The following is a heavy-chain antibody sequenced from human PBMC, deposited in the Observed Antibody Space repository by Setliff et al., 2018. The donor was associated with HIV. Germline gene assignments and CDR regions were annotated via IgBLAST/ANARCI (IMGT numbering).Heavy chain of an antibody. CDR3: ARDFVYGYDL. J-gene: IGHJ5*02. D-gene: IGHD5-18*01. V-gene: IGHV4-34*01. CDR2: IHHSGTT. Sequence: SETLSLTCAVYGGSFSDYSWNWIRQPPGKGLEWIGEIHHSGTTKNNPSLKSRVTISVDTSKNQFSLKLSSVTAADTAVYYCARDFVYGYDLWGQGTLVTVSS. CDR1: GGSFSDYS.